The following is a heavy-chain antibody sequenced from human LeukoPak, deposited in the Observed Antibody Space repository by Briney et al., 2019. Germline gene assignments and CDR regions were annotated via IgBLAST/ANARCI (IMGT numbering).Heavy chain of an antibody. Sequence: PGGSLRLSCAASGFTVSNNYMNWVRQAPGKGLEWVSLIYSGGDTHYADSVKGRFTISRDSSKNTLYLQMNSLRAEDTAVYYCARDLRTSLDYWGQGTLVTVSS. J-gene: IGHJ4*02. V-gene: IGHV3-66*01. CDR2: IYSGGDT. CDR3: ARDLRTSLDY. CDR1: GFTVSNNY. D-gene: IGHD5/OR15-5a*01.